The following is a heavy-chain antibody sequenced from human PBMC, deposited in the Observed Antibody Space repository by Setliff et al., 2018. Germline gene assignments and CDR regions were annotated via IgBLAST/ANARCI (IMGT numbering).Heavy chain of an antibody. Sequence: ASVKVSCKASGYTFTSHFMHWVRQAPGLGLEWMGTINPSSGRTSYAQNFQGRVTMTRDTSTSTVYMDMSSLRSEDTAVYYCARDVLPYHYEGAFDIWGQGTMVTVSS. V-gene: IGHV1-46*01. D-gene: IGHD3-22*01. CDR2: INPSSGRT. J-gene: IGHJ3*02. CDR1: GYTFTSHF. CDR3: ARDVLPYHYEGAFDI.